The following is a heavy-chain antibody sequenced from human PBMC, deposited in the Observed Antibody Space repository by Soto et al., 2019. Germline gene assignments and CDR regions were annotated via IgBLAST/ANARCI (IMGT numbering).Heavy chain of an antibody. CDR1: GGSISSSSYY. D-gene: IGHD5-12*01. CDR2: IYYSGST. J-gene: IGHJ4*02. CDR3: ARHFDPYSGYHDGGDY. V-gene: IGHV4-39*01. Sequence: SETLSLTCTVSGGSISSSSYYWGWIRQPPGKGLEWIGSIYYSGSTYYNPSLKSRVTISVDTSKNQFSLKLSSVTAADTAVYYCARHFDPYSGYHDGGDYWGQGTLVTVSS.